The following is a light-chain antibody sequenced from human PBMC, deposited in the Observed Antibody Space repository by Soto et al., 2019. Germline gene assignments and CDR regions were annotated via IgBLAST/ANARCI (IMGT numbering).Light chain of an antibody. Sequence: QSVLTQPPSVSGAPGQRVTISCTGSSSNIGAGYDVHWYQQLPGAAPRLLIYGNSNRPSGVPDRFAGSKSGTSASLAIIGLRVEDEGIYYCQAFDKSLSASGVFGGGTKVTVL. V-gene: IGLV1-40*01. J-gene: IGLJ3*02. CDR1: SSNIGAGYD. CDR3: QAFDKSLSASGV. CDR2: GNS.